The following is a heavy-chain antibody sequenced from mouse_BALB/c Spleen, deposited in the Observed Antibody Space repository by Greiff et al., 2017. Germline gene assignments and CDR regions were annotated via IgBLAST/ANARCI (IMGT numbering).Heavy chain of an antibody. Sequence: EVMLVESGGGLVKPGGSLKLSCAASGFTFSSYAMSWVRQTPEKRLEWVASISSGGSTYYPDSVKGRFTISRDNARNILYLQMSSLRSEDTAMYYCARGDGNYDAMDYWGQGTSVTVSS. J-gene: IGHJ4*01. V-gene: IGHV5-6-5*01. CDR1: GFTFSSYA. CDR2: ISSGGST. D-gene: IGHD2-1*01. CDR3: ARGDGNYDAMDY.